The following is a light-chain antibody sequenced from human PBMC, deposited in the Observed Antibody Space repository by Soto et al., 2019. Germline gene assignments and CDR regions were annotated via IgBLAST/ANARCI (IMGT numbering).Light chain of an antibody. CDR1: SSDVGSYNL. CDR3: CSYAVSSTFPYV. Sequence: QSVLTQPASVSGSPGQSITISCTGTSSDVGSYNLVSWYQHHPGKAPKLMIYEVSKRPSGVSNRFSGSKSGNTASLTISGLQAEDVADYYWCSYAVSSTFPYVVGTGTKVTVL. J-gene: IGLJ1*01. CDR2: EVS. V-gene: IGLV2-23*02.